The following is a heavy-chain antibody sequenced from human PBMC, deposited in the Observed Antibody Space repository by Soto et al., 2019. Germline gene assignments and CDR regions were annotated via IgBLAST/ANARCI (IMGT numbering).Heavy chain of an antibody. CDR3: ARVKVPAAILGAFDL. CDR2: INPLKGDT. Sequence: QVQLVQSGAELKKPGASVKVSCKASGYTFSTYGITWVRQAPGQGLDWMGWINPLKGDTNSEARFQDRVTMTTDTSTRTAYMELRSLRSDDTAVYYCARVKVPAAILGAFDLWGQGTLVTVSS. V-gene: IGHV1-18*01. D-gene: IGHD2-2*01. CDR1: GYTFSTYG. J-gene: IGHJ3*01.